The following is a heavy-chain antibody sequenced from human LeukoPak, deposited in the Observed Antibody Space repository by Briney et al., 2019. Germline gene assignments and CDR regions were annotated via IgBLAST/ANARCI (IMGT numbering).Heavy chain of an antibody. CDR2: MNPNSGNP. V-gene: IGHV1-8*03. D-gene: IGHD3-22*01. CDR1: GYIFSDFD. Sequence: ASVKVSCKASGYIFSDFDINWVRQASGQGLEWVAWMNPNSGNPAYAQEFQGRATVSGNISISTAYLELRSLKSEDTAVYYCASTPDYYDSSGYYLFAFDIWGQGTMVTVSS. J-gene: IGHJ3*02. CDR3: ASTPDYYDSSGYYLFAFDI.